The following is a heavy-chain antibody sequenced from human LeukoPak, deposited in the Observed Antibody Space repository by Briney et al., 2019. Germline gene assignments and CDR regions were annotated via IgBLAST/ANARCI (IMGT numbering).Heavy chain of an antibody. CDR3: ARVGKERGYSGYDSYYFDY. D-gene: IGHD5-12*01. V-gene: IGHV1-46*01. Sequence: ASVKVSCKASGYTFTSYYMHWVRQAPGQGLEWMGIINPSGGSTSYAQKFQGRVTMTRDTSTSTVYMELSSLRSEDTAVYYCARVGKERGYSGYDSYYFDYWGQGTLVTVSS. CDR2: INPSGGST. CDR1: GYTFTSYY. J-gene: IGHJ4*02.